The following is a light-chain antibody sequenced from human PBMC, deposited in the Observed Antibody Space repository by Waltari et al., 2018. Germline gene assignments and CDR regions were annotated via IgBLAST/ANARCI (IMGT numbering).Light chain of an antibody. CDR2: DVT. CDR1: SIDSNS. J-gene: IGLJ2*01. Sequence: QSALTQPASVSGSPGQSITIPCTGTSIDSNSVSWYQQPPAKAPQVMIYDVTDRPSGVSNRFSGSKSGNTASLTISGLQAEDEADYYCSSWTDSDALKLLFGGGTKLTVL. CDR3: SSWTDSDALKLL. V-gene: IGLV2-14*03.